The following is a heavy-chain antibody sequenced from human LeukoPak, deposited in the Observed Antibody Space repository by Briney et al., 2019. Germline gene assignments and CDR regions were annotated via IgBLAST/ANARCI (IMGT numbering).Heavy chain of an antibody. V-gene: IGHV4-34*01. J-gene: IGHJ4*02. CDR2: INHSGST. Sequence: SETLSLTCAVYGGSFSGYYWSWIRPPPGKGLEWIGEINHSGSTNYNPSLKSRVTISVDTSKNQVPLKLSSVTAADTAVYYCVGIAVAGTIPSTNGGQGTLVTVS. D-gene: IGHD6-19*01. CDR3: VGIAVAGTIPSTN. CDR1: GGSFSGYY.